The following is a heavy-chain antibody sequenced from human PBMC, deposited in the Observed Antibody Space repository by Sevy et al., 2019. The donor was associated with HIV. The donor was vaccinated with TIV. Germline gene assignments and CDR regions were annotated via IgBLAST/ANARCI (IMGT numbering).Heavy chain of an antibody. Sequence: SETLSLTCTVSGASISNYYWSWFRQPAGKGLEWIGRIYSGGNTNYNPSLKSRVTMSVDAYKNQFFLNLRSVTAADTAVYYGARANFCSSTSCYDYWGQGSLVTVSS. CDR2: IYSGGNT. CDR1: GASISNYY. V-gene: IGHV4-4*07. J-gene: IGHJ4*02. D-gene: IGHD2-2*01. CDR3: ARANFCSSTSCYDY.